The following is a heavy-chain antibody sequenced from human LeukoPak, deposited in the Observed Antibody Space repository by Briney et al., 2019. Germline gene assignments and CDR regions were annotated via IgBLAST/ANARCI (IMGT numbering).Heavy chain of an antibody. Sequence: PGGSLRLSCAASGFIFSAYSMSWVRQAPGKGLEWVSFISPTSDIVFCADSVKGRFTISRDNAKNSLYLQMNSPIDEDTAVYYCARVRGGWYDDYWGQGTLVTVSS. CDR2: ISPTSDIV. CDR1: GFIFSAYS. D-gene: IGHD6-19*01. CDR3: ARVRGGWYDDY. V-gene: IGHV3-48*02. J-gene: IGHJ4*02.